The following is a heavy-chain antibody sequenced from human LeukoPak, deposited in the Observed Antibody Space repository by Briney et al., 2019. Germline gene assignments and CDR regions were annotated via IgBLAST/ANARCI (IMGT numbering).Heavy chain of an antibody. CDR1: GFTFSSYG. J-gene: IGHJ4*02. CDR3: AKDGSYDILTGYCDY. V-gene: IGHV3-30*18. D-gene: IGHD3-9*01. CDR2: ISYDGSNK. Sequence: GGSLRLSCAASGFTFSSYGMHWVRQAPGKGLEWVAVISYDGSNKYYADSVKGRFTISRDNSKNTLYLQMNSLRAEDTAVYYCAKDGSYDILTGYCDYWGQGTLVTVSS.